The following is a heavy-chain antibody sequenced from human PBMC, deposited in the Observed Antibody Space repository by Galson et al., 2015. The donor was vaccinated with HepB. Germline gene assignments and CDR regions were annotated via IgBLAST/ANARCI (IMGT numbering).Heavy chain of an antibody. CDR2: ISSSSSTI. D-gene: IGHD3-10*01. J-gene: IGHJ6*02. Sequence: SLRLSCAASGFTFSSYSMNWVRQAPGKGLEWVSYISSSSSTIYYADSVKGRFTISRDNAKNSLYLQMNSLRAEDTAVYYCASGGFGESYYYYGMDVWGQGTTVTVSS. CDR3: ASGGFGESYYYYGMDV. CDR1: GFTFSSYS. V-gene: IGHV3-48*04.